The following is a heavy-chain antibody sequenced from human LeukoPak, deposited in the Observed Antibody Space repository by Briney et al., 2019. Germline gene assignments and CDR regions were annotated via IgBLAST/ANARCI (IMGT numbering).Heavy chain of an antibody. D-gene: IGHD6-13*01. CDR3: ARLRSVAGGTFYFDY. CDR2: ISYSGTT. V-gene: IGHV4-31*03. CDR1: GGSISSGGYY. J-gene: IGHJ4*02. Sequence: PSETLSLTCTVSGGSISSGGYYWSWIRQFPGKGLEWIYYISYSGTTYYNPSLKSRVTISVATSKNQFSLKLTSVTAAGTAVYYCARLRSVAGGTFYFDYWGQGILVTVSS.